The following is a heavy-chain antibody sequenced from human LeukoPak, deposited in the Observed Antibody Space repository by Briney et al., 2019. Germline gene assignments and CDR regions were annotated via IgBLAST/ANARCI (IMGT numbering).Heavy chain of an antibody. CDR2: ISSSSSYL. D-gene: IGHD3-22*01. Sequence: GGSLRLSCAASGFTFSSDSMKGRRQAPGEGLELFSFISSSSSYLYYASSEKGLFTITRDYAKNSLYLQMNSLRAEDTAVYYCARERRTYYYDSSGYSTDYWGQGTLVTVSS. CDR1: GFTFSSDS. V-gene: IGHV3-21*01. CDR3: ARERRTYYYDSSGYSTDY. J-gene: IGHJ4*02.